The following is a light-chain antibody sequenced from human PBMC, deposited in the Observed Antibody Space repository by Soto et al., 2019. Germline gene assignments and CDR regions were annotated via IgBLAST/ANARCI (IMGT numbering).Light chain of an antibody. J-gene: IGKJ1*01. Sequence: EIVMTQSPATLSVSPGEGATLSCRASQSIDTNLAWYQQKPGQAPRLLIYDASTRATGVPARIAGSGSGTEFTLRISSLQSEDFAIYYCQPYKKCRTFGPGTKV. CDR1: QSIDTN. CDR3: QPYKKCRT. V-gene: IGKV3-15*01. CDR2: DAS.